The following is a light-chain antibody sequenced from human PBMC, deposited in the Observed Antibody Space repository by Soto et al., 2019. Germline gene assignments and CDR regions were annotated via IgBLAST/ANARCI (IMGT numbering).Light chain of an antibody. CDR2: GAS. Sequence: EIVLTQSPGILSLSPGERATLSCRASQSVSSNDLAYLAWYQQKPGQAPWLLIYGASNRATGIPDRFSGSGSGTDFTLTISRLEPEDFAVYYCHHYGSSPSITCGHGTRLEI. CDR1: QSVSSNDLAY. V-gene: IGKV3-20*01. J-gene: IGKJ5*01. CDR3: HHYGSSPSIT.